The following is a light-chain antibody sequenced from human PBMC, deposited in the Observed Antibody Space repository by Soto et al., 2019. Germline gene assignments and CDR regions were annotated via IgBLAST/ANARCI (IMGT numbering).Light chain of an antibody. CDR3: QQRSNWSYT. CDR1: QSVSSY. Sequence: EIVLTQSPATLSLSPGDRATLSCRASQSVSSYLAWYQQKPGQAPRLLIYDASNRATGIPPRFSGSGSGTDFTLTIISLEPEDFAVYYCQQRSNWSYTFGQGTKLEIK. V-gene: IGKV3-11*01. CDR2: DAS. J-gene: IGKJ2*01.